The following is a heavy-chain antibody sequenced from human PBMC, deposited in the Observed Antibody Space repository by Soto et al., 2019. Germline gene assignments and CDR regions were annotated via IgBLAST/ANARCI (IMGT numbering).Heavy chain of an antibody. V-gene: IGHV1-24*01. CDR1: GYTFTSYY. J-gene: IGHJ3*02. D-gene: IGHD1-26*01. CDR3: ATGGARGGETDAFDI. CDR2: FDPEDGET. Sequence: WASVKVSCKASGYTFTSYYMHWVRQAPGKGLEWMGGFDPEDGETIYAQKFQGRVTMTEDTSTDTAYMELSSLRSEDTAVYYCATGGARGGETDAFDIWGQGTMVTVSS.